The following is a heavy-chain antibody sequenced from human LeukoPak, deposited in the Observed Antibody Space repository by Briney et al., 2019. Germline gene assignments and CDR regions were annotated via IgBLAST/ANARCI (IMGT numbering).Heavy chain of an antibody. D-gene: IGHD6-19*01. Sequence: ASVKVSCKASGYTFTGYYIHWVRQAPGQGLEWMGRINPDGGGTDYAQKFQGRVTMTRDTSISSAYMELSSLRSEDTAVYYCAADIAVAGTGYWGQGTLVTVSS. V-gene: IGHV1-2*06. CDR3: AADIAVAGTGY. J-gene: IGHJ4*02. CDR2: INPDGGGT. CDR1: GYTFTGYY.